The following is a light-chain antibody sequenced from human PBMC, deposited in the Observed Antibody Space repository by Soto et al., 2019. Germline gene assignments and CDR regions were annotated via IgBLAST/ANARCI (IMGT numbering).Light chain of an antibody. J-gene: IGKJ4*01. CDR1: QSVGDS. CDR3: QQRSKWPLT. Sequence: PGERATLSCRASQSVGDSLAWYQQKPGQAPRLLIYDASNRATGIPVRFSGSGSGTDFALTISSLEPEDFAVYYCQQRSKWPLTFGGGTKVEIK. CDR2: DAS. V-gene: IGKV3-11*01.